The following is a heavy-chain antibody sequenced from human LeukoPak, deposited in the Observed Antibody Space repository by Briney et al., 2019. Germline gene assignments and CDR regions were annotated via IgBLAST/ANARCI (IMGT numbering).Heavy chain of an antibody. V-gene: IGHV3-48*02. Sequence: GGSLRLSCAASGFTFSSHPMNWVRQAPGKGLEWISYISSSSSTIYYADSVKGRFTISRDNAKNSLSLQMSSLRDEDTAVYYCARDGYCSGVTCYGWLDPWGQGTTVTVSS. CDR3: ARDGYCSGVTCYGWLDP. CDR2: ISSSSSTI. CDR1: GFTFSSHP. D-gene: IGHD2-15*01. J-gene: IGHJ5*02.